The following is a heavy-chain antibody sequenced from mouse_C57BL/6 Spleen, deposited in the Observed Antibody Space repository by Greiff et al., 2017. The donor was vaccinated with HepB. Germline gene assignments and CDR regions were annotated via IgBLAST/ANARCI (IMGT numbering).Heavy chain of an antibody. CDR2: IYPRSGNT. J-gene: IGHJ2*01. CDR3: ARRDSSGYVDYFDY. D-gene: IGHD3-2*02. V-gene: IGHV1-81*01. CDR1: GYTFTSYG. Sequence: QVQLQQSGAELARPGASVKLSCKASGYTFTSYGISWVKQRTGQGLEWIGEIYPRSGNTYYNEKFKGKATLTADKSSSTAYMELRSLTYEDSAVYFCARRDSSGYVDYFDYWGQGTTLTVSS.